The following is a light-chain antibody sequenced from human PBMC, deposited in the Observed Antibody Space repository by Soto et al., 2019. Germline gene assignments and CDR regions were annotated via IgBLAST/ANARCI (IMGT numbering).Light chain of an antibody. CDR2: AAS. Sequence: DIQMTQSPSSLSASVGDRVTITCRASQDISNYLAWYQQKSGKVPKLLIYAASTLQTGVQSRFSGSGSGTVFTLTINSLQPEDVATYYCQNYKSAPNTFGRGTRLEIK. CDR1: QDISNY. J-gene: IGKJ2*01. V-gene: IGKV1-27*01. CDR3: QNYKSAPNT.